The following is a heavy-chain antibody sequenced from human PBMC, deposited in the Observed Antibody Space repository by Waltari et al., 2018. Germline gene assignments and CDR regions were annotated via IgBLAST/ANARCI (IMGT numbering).Heavy chain of an antibody. J-gene: IGHJ4*02. V-gene: IGHV1-69*05. Sequence: QVQLVQSGAEVKKPGSSVKVSCKASGGNFSSYAISWVRQARGQGLEWMGGIIPIFGTANYAQKFQGRVTITTDESTSTAYMELSSLRSEDTAVYYCARDRGVTGYYDSSGYFDYWGQGTLVTVSS. CDR1: GGNFSSYA. CDR2: IIPIFGTA. D-gene: IGHD3-22*01. CDR3: ARDRGVTGYYDSSGYFDY.